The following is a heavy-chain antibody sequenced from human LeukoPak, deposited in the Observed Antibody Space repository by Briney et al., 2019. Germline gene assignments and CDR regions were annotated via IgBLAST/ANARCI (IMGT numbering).Heavy chain of an antibody. Sequence: GGSLRLSCTPSGFSFSTFFMGWARQAPGKGLEWVANIKEDGSDKWYAGSVKGRFILSRDNSKNLISLQMNSLRVEDTAVYFCARTMISFGGANFDYWGPGTLLTVSS. J-gene: IGHJ4*02. CDR1: GFSFSTFF. CDR2: IKEDGSDK. D-gene: IGHD3-16*01. CDR3: ARTMISFGGANFDY. V-gene: IGHV3-7*01.